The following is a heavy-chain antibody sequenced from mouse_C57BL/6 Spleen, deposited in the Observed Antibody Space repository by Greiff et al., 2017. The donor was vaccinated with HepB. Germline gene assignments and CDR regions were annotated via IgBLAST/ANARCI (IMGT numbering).Heavy chain of an antibody. CDR1: GFTFSDYG. D-gene: IGHD1-1*01. Sequence: EVNLVESGGGLVKPGGSLKLSCAASGFTFSDYGMHWVRQAPEKGLEWVAYISSGSSTIYYADTVKGRFTISRDNAKNTLFLQMTSLRSEDTAMYYCAREGTVVAPFAYWGQGTLVTVSA. CDR3: AREGTVVAPFAY. V-gene: IGHV5-17*01. CDR2: ISSGSSTI. J-gene: IGHJ3*01.